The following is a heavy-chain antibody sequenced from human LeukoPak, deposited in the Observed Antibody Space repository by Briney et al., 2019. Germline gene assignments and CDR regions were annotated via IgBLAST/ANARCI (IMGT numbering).Heavy chain of an antibody. CDR2: VGTVGDT. CDR1: GFIFSTYD. V-gene: IGHV3-13*01. Sequence: GGSLRLSCAASGFIFSTYDMHWVRQAAGKGLEWVSSVGTVGDTYYSDSVKGRFSLSRDDAVNSFYLQMNNLRPEDTAVYYCARATLGSLAHWGQGALVTVPS. CDR3: ARATLGSLAH. J-gene: IGHJ4*02. D-gene: IGHD2-15*01.